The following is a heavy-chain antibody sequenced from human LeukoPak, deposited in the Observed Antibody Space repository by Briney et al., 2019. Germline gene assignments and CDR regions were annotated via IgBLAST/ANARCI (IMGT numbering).Heavy chain of an antibody. CDR1: GGSISSYY. D-gene: IGHD5-18*01. J-gene: IGHJ6*02. CDR2: IYYSGST. CDR3: ARDRGYSYGYYYYGMDV. Sequence: KPSETLPLTCTVSGGSISSYYWSWIRQPPGKGLEWIGYIYYSGSTNYNPSLKSRVTISVDTSKNQFSLKLSSVTAADTAVYYCARDRGYSYGYYYYGMDVWGQGTTVTVSS. V-gene: IGHV4-59*01.